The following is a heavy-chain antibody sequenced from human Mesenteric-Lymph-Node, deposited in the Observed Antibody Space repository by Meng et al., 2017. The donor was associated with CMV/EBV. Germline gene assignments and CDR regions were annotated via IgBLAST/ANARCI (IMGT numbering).Heavy chain of an antibody. CDR1: GFTFSSYW. J-gene: IGHJ4*01. CDR2: IKQDGSEK. CDR3: ATVGGFCTSTSCYYFDH. V-gene: IGHV3-7*01. D-gene: IGHD2-2*01. Sequence: GESLKISCAASGFTFSSYWMSWVRQAPGKGLEWVANIKQDGSEKYYMDSMKGRFTISRDNARNSLYLQMNSLRDEDTAVYYCATVGGFCTSTSCYYFDHWGQGSLVTVSS.